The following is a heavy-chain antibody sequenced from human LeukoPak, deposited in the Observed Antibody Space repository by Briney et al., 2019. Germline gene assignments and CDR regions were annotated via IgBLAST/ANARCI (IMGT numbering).Heavy chain of an antibody. CDR1: GFTVSTTY. Sequence: GGSLRLSCAASGFTVSTTYMSWVRQAPGRGLEWVPVIYSGGSTYYADSVKGRFTISRDNSKNTVYLQMNSLRAEDTAVYYCARDPTATVGHWGQGTLVTVPS. V-gene: IGHV3-53*01. D-gene: IGHD4-11*01. J-gene: IGHJ4*02. CDR2: IYSGGST. CDR3: ARDPTATVGH.